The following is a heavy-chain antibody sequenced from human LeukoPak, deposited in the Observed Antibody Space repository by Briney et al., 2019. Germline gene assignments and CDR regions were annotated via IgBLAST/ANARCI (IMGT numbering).Heavy chain of an antibody. Sequence: ASVKVSCKASGGTFSSYAISWVRQAPGQGLEWMGGIIPIFGTANYAQKFQGRVTITADESTSTAYMELRSLRSDDTAVYYCARVLLYYDILTGYYNVMLYYYMDVWGKGTTVTVSS. CDR3: ARVLLYYDILTGYYNVMLYYYMDV. CDR1: GGTFSSYA. J-gene: IGHJ6*03. D-gene: IGHD3-9*01. CDR2: IIPIFGTA. V-gene: IGHV1-69*13.